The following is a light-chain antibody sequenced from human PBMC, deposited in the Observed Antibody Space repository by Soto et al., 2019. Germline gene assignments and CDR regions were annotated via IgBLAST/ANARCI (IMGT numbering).Light chain of an antibody. CDR3: GAWDSSLSVVV. CDR2: DDT. J-gene: IGLJ2*01. Sequence: QSVLTQPPSVSAAPGQQVTISCSGSRFDIGKDFVAWYQQLPGTAPKLLIYDDTKRSSGIPDRFSGSKSGPSATLGIAGLQSGDEAEYYCGAWDSSLSVVVFGGGTKRTVL. V-gene: IGLV1-51*01. CDR1: RFDIGKDF.